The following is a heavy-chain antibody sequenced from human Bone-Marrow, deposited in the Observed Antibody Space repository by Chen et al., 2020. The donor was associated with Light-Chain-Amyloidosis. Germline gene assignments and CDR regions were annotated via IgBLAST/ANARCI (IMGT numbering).Heavy chain of an antibody. J-gene: IGHJ4*02. V-gene: IGHV4-39*01. Sequence: QLQLQXXXXXLVRPSETLSLTCTVSGGSISINSYYWGWIRQPPGKGLEWFGSMSYSGSTYYSPSLKCRVTISVDTPKNQFSLRLNSVTXADTALYYCARMFGFCSGGSCYSAYFDYWGQGALVTVSS. CDR3: ARMFGFCSGGSCYSAYFDY. D-gene: IGHD2-15*01. CDR2: MSYSGST. CDR1: GGSISINSYY.